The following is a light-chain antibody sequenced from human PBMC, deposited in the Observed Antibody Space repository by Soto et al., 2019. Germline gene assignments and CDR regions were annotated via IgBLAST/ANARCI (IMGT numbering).Light chain of an antibody. CDR2: DVN. V-gene: IGLV2-11*01. Sequence: QSVLTQPRSVSGSPGQSVTFSCTGTSGDIGAYNYVSWYQFHPGIAPKMIIYDVNKRPSGVPDRFSGSKSGNTASLTISWLQAEDEADYYCCSYAHTSRVFGGGTKLTVL. CDR1: SGDIGAYNY. CDR3: CSYAHTSRV. J-gene: IGLJ3*02.